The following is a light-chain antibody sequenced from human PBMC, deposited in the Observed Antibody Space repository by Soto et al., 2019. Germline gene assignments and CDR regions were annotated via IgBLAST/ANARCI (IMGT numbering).Light chain of an antibody. J-gene: IGKJ5*01. CDR3: QQYNNLPRT. CDR2: DAS. CDR1: QSVSNN. V-gene: IGKV3-15*01. Sequence: IVLTQSPVTLSLSPGERATLSCRASQSVSNNLAWYQQKPGQAPRLLIYDASARATGIPARFSGSGSGTEFSLTISSLQSEDFAVYYCQQYNNLPRTFGQGTRLEI.